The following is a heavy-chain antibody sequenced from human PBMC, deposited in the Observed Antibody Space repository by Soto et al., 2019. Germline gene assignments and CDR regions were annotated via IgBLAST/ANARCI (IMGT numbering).Heavy chain of an antibody. J-gene: IGHJ4*02. Sequence: HPGGSLRLSCAASGFSFSSYHMHWVRQAPGKGLEWVAVIWNDESNKFYADSVKGRFTISRDNSKNMLWLQMNSLRVEDTAVYYCARIGSWALNFDYWGQGTLVTVSS. CDR2: IWNDESNK. V-gene: IGHV3-33*01. D-gene: IGHD3-16*01. CDR1: GFSFSSYH. CDR3: ARIGSWALNFDY.